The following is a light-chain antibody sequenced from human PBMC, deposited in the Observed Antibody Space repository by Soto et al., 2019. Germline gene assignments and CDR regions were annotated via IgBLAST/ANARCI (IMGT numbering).Light chain of an antibody. CDR2: DDS. CDR3: QVWDTSSDHYV. CDR1: NIGSKS. Sequence: SYDLTQPPAVSVAPGQTAKIICGGNNIGSKSVQWYQRKPGQAPVLVVYDDSDRPSGIPERFSGSKSWNTATLTISRVEAGDEADYYCQVWDTSSDHYVFGTGTKVTVL. V-gene: IGLV3-21*02. J-gene: IGLJ1*01.